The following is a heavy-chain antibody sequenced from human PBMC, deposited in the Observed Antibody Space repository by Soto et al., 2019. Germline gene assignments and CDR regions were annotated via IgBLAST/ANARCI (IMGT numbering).Heavy chain of an antibody. V-gene: IGHV1-18*01. Sequence: ASVKVSCKASGYTFNTYSLSWVRQAPGQGLEWMGWISGYNGDTHYAQKFQGRVTMTTDTSTSTAYMELNSPRPEDTAVYYCAKDKGVFNWATSSFDYWGQGALVTVSS. J-gene: IGHJ4*02. CDR1: GYTFNTYS. CDR3: AKDKGVFNWATSSFDY. CDR2: ISGYNGDT. D-gene: IGHD1-1*01.